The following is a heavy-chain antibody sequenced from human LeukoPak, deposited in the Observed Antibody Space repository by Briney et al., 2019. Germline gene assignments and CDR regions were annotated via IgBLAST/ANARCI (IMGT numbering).Heavy chain of an antibody. CDR2: ISSSGSTI. CDR3: ATGIEVAMGASDV. J-gene: IGHJ3*01. D-gene: IGHD6-19*01. Sequence: GGSLRLSCAASGFTFRSYEMNWVRQAPGKGLEWLSYISSSGSTIYYADSVKGRFTVSRDNAKNSLFLQMNSLRVEDTAIYYCATGIEVAMGASDVWGQGTMVTVSS. CDR1: GFTFRSYE. V-gene: IGHV3-48*03.